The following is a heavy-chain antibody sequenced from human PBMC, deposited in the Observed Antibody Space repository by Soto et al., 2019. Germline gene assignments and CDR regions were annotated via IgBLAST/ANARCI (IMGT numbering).Heavy chain of an antibody. CDR1: GYTFTSYY. V-gene: IGHV1-46*01. Sequence: QVQLVQSGAEVKKPGASVKLSCKASGYTFTSYYIHWVRQAPGHGLEWMAIINPSGGSTDYAQKFQGRVTSTRDTSTSTVYMELSSLRSEDTAVYYCARPGIPRETGYHFGMDVWGQGTTVTVSS. CDR3: ARPGIPRETGYHFGMDV. CDR2: INPSGGST. J-gene: IGHJ6*02. D-gene: IGHD1-1*01.